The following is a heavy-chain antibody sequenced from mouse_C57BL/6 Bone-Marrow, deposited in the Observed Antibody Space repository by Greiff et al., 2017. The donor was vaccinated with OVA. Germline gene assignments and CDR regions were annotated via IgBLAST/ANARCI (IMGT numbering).Heavy chain of an antibody. CDR3: AQTAQAIYPYYYAMDY. J-gene: IGHJ4*01. V-gene: IGHV1-53*01. D-gene: IGHD3-2*02. Sequence: QVQLQQPGTELVKPGASVKLSCKASGYTFTSYWMHWVKQRPGQGLEWIGNINPSNGGTNYNEKFKSKATLTVDKSSSTAYMQLSSLTSEDSAVYYCAQTAQAIYPYYYAMDYWGQGTSVTVSS. CDR1: GYTFTSYW. CDR2: INPSNGGT.